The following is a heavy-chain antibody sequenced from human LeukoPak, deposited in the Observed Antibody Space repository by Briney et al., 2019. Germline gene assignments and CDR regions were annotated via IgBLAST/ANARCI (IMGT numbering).Heavy chain of an antibody. CDR3: AKYLGKYSYGYSGLDY. D-gene: IGHD5-18*01. V-gene: IGHV3-23*01. Sequence: PGGSLRLSCAASGFTFSSCAMTWVRQAPGKGLERVSSLSGSGASTFYADSVKGRFTISRDNSKNTLSLQMSSLRAEDTAVYFCAKYLGKYSYGYSGLDYWGQGTLVTVSS. J-gene: IGHJ4*02. CDR2: LSGSGAST. CDR1: GFTFSSCA.